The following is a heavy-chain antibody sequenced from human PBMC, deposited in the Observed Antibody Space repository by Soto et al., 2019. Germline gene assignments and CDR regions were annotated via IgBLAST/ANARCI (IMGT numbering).Heavy chain of an antibody. CDR1: GGSISSSNW. J-gene: IGHJ4*02. CDR2: IYHSGST. D-gene: IGHD6-19*01. V-gene: IGHV4-4*02. Sequence: QVQLQESGPGLVKPSGTLSLTCAVSGGSISSSNWWSWVRQPPGKGLEWIGEIYHSGSTNYNPSLKSRVTISVDKSKNQFSLKLSSVTSAGTAVYYWESLARSGWSGWTDYWGQGKLVTVSS. CDR3: ESLARSGWSGWTDY.